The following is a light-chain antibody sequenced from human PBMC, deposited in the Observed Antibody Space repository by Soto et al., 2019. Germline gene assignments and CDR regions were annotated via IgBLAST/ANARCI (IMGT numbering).Light chain of an antibody. Sequence: EIVLTQSPGTLSLSPGERAILSCRASQSVSGSYLAWYQQRPGQAPRLLIFGASSRATGIPDRFSGSGSGTDFTLTISRLEPEDFAVYYCQQYAGSPITFGQGTRLEIK. CDR1: QSVSGSY. CDR2: GAS. V-gene: IGKV3-20*01. CDR3: QQYAGSPIT. J-gene: IGKJ5*01.